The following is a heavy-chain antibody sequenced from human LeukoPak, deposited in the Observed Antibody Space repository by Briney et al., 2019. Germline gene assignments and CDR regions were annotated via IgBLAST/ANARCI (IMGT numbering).Heavy chain of an antibody. J-gene: IGHJ6*02. CDR1: GFTVSSTY. CDR2: IYSGGST. Sequence: GGSLRLFCAAYGFTVSSTYMSWVRQAPGKGLEWVSVIYSGGSTSYADSVKGRFTIASDNSKNTLYLQMNSLRAEDTAVYYCAREVANGMDVWGQGTTVTVSS. CDR3: AREVANGMDV. V-gene: IGHV3-66*02.